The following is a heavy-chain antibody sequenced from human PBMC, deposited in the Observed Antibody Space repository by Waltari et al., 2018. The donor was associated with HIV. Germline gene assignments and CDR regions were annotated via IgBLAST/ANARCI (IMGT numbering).Heavy chain of an antibody. CDR1: GDSLSSSSYY. Sequence: QLQLQESGPGLVKPSETLSLTCSVSGDSLSSSSYYWSWVRQPPGKGLVWIGSIFYTGSTYYNPSLKSRVTISVDTSRNRFSLKRSSVTAADTAVYYCARHGRMGGGTHRRYFDYWGQGTLVTVSS. J-gene: IGHJ4*02. D-gene: IGHD3-16*01. CDR2: IFYTGST. V-gene: IGHV4-39*01. CDR3: ARHGRMGGGTHRRYFDY.